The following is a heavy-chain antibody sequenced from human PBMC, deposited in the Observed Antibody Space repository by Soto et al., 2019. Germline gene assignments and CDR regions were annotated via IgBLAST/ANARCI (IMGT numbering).Heavy chain of an antibody. J-gene: IGHJ6*02. CDR1: GGTFSSYA. CDR2: IIPIFGTA. D-gene: IGHD4-4*01. Sequence: QVQLVQSGAEVKKPGSSVKVSCKASGGTFSSYAISWVRQAPGQGLEWMGGIIPIFGTANYAQKFQGRVTITADESTSTAYMELSRLRAEDTAVYYCARSRTTVTTPYYYGMDVWGQGTTVTVSS. CDR3: ARSRTTVTTPYYYGMDV. V-gene: IGHV1-69*12.